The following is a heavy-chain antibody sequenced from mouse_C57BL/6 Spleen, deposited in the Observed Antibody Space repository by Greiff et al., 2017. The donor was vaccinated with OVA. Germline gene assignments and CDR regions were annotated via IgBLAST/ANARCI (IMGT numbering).Heavy chain of an antibody. CDR2: ISDGGSYT. CDR1: GFTFSSYA. J-gene: IGHJ4*01. D-gene: IGHD1-1*01. Sequence: DVMLVESGGGLVKPGGSLKLSCAASGFTFSSYAMSWVRQTPEKRLEWVATISDGGSYTYYPDNVKGRFTISRDNAKNNLYLQMSHLKSEDTAMYYCARDRIGSSLYYAMDYWGQGTSVTVSS. V-gene: IGHV5-4*01. CDR3: ARDRIGSSLYYAMDY.